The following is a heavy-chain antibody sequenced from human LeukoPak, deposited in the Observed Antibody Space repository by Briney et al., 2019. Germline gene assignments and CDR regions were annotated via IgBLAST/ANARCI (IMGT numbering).Heavy chain of an antibody. J-gene: IGHJ6*02. CDR1: GFTVSINY. D-gene: IGHD6-13*01. V-gene: IGHV3-66*01. CDR3: AGPYSRLANYYYGMDV. CDR2: IYSGGST. Sequence: PGGSLRLSCAASGFTVSINYMSWVRQAPGKGLEWVSVIYSGGSTYYADSVKGRFTISRDNSKNTLYLQMNSLRAEDTAVYYCAGPYSRLANYYYGMDVWGQGTTVTVSS.